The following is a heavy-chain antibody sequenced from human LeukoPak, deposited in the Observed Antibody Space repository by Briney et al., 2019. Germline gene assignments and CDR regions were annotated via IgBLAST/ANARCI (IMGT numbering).Heavy chain of an antibody. CDR2: ITPYNGSP. CDR3: ARGGDGDYDY. Sequence: ASVKVSCKASGYTFTTAGITWGRQAPGQGLEWLGWITPYNGSPTYAQRLQGRVTLTTDTSTTTAYMELRSLTSDDTAIYYCARGGDGDYDYWGQGTLVTVSS. D-gene: IGHD4-17*01. J-gene: IGHJ4*02. V-gene: IGHV1-18*01. CDR1: GYTFTTAG.